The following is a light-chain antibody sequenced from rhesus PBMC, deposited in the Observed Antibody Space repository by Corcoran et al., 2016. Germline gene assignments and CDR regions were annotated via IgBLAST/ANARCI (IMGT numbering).Light chain of an antibody. V-gene: IGKV1-94*01. CDR2: ASS. CDR1: QGINRE. Sequence: QMTQSPSSLSASIGDRLTVTCRASQGINRELSWYQQKPGNPPTLLISASSHLRAGVSSRFSGSGCGTDVTLTLISLQPEDVATYYCQQYSSSPYSFGQGTKVEIK. J-gene: IGKJ2*01. CDR3: QQYSSSPYS.